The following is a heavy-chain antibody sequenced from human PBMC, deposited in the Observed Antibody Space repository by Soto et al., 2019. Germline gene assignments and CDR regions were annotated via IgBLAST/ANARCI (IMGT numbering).Heavy chain of an antibody. CDR3: AKDQASGQGSFDS. CDR2: ISYDGSNQ. CDR1: GFTFSSYA. V-gene: IGHV3-30*18. J-gene: IGHJ4*02. Sequence: GSLRLSCAASGFTFSSYAMSWVRQAPDKGLEWVALISYDGSNQYYADSVKGRFTISRDNSKNTLFLQMNSLRADDTAVYYCAKDQASGQGSFDSWGQGTLVTVSS.